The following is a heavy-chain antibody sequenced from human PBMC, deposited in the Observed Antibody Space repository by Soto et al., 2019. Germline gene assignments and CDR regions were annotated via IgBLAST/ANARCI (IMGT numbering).Heavy chain of an antibody. D-gene: IGHD5-18*01. V-gene: IGHV3-30*18. CDR3: AKNTGYSYGFPFDY. J-gene: IGHJ4*02. Sequence: QVQLVDSGGGVVQPGRSLRLACAASGFTFSSYGMHWVRQAPGKGLEWVGIISHDGSNKYYADSVEGRFTISRDNSKNTLYLQMNSLRAEDTAVYYCAKNTGYSYGFPFDYGGQGTLVTVSS. CDR2: ISHDGSNK. CDR1: GFTFSSYG.